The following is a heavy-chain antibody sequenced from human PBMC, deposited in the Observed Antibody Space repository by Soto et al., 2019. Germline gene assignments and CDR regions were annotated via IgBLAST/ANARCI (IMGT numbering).Heavy chain of an antibody. V-gene: IGHV1-69*01. CDR1: GGTFSSYA. Sequence: QVQLVQSGAEVKKPGSSVKVSCKASGGTFSSYAISWVRQAHGQGLEWMGGNIPIFGTANYAQKFQGGVTITADESTSTAYMELSSLRSEDTAVYYCARGYCSGGSCYNWFDPWGQGTLVTVSS. CDR3: ARGYCSGGSCYNWFDP. D-gene: IGHD2-15*01. CDR2: NIPIFGTA. J-gene: IGHJ5*02.